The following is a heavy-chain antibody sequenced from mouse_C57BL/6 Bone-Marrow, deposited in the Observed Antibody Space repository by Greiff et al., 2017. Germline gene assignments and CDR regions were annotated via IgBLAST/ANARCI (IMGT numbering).Heavy chain of an antibody. Sequence: EVKVEESGEGLVKPGGSLKLSCAASGFTFSSYAMSWVRQTPEKRLEWVAYISSGGDYIYYADTVKGRFTISRDNARNTLYLQMSSLKSEDTAMYYCTRDNGTTVQFAYWGQGTLVTVSA. CDR1: GFTFSSYA. CDR2: ISSGGDYI. D-gene: IGHD1-1*01. CDR3: TRDNGTTVQFAY. V-gene: IGHV5-9-1*02. J-gene: IGHJ3*01.